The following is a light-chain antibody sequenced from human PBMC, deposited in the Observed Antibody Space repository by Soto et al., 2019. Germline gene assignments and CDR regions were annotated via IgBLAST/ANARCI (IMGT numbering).Light chain of an antibody. CDR1: QGINNL. CDR2: AAS. V-gene: IGKV1-17*01. Sequence: DIQMTQSPSSLSASVGDRVTITCRASQGINNLLGWYQQGPGKAPKRLIYAASNLEGGVPSRFSGSGSGKEFTLTISSRQPQDFATYYCLQHDTSPFTFGPGTKVDV. J-gene: IGKJ3*01. CDR3: LQHDTSPFT.